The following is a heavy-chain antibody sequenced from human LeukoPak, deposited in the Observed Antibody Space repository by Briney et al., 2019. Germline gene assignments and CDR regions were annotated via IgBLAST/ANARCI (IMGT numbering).Heavy chain of an antibody. CDR3: AKWGDYDILTGYYVSDF. Sequence: SGGSLRLSCAASGFIFRNYAMSWVRQAPGKGLEWVSAITDSGDTTYYADSVKGRVTVSRDNSKNTLYVEMNTLRAEDTAVYYCAKWGDYDILTGYYVSDFWGQGTLVTVSS. CDR2: ITDSGDTT. D-gene: IGHD3-9*01. CDR1: GFIFRNYA. V-gene: IGHV3-23*01. J-gene: IGHJ4*02.